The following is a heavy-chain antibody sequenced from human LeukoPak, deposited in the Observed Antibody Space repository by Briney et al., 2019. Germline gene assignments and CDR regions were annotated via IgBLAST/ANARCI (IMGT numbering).Heavy chain of an antibody. V-gene: IGHV4-59*08. CDR2: IYYSGST. CDR1: GGSISSYY. Sequence: PSETLSLTCTVSGGSISSYYWSWIRQPPGKGLEWIGYIYYSGSTNYNPSLKSRVTISVDTSKNRFSLKLSSVTAADTAVYYCATHSSGYDSGNDAFDIWGQGTMVTVSS. J-gene: IGHJ3*02. CDR3: ATHSSGYDSGNDAFDI. D-gene: IGHD3-22*01.